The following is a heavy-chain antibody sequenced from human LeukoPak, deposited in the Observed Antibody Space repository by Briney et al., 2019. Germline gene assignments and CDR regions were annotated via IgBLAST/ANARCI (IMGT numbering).Heavy chain of an antibody. D-gene: IGHD2-2*01. V-gene: IGHV4-34*01. CDR1: GGSFSGYY. CDR3: ARVPLYCSSTSCTDAFDI. Sequence: SETLSLTCAVYGGSFSGYYWSWIRQPPGKGLEWIGEINHSGSTNYNPSLKSRVTISVDTSKNQFSLKLSSVTAADTAVYYCARVPLYCSSTSCTDAFDIRGQGTMVTVSS. CDR2: INHSGST. J-gene: IGHJ3*02.